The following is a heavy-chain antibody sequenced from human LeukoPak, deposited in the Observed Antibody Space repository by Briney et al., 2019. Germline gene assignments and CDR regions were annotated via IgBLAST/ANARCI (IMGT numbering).Heavy chain of an antibody. V-gene: IGHV4-30-2*01. CDR1: GGSIRSGGYS. CDR2: IYHSGST. CDR3: ARGVYSGYDFGFDY. D-gene: IGHD5-12*01. Sequence: SQTLSLTCAVAGGSIRSGGYSWSWIRQPPGEGLEWIGYIYHSGSTYYNPSLKSRVTISVDRSKNQFSLKLSSVTAADTAVYYCARGVYSGYDFGFDYWGQGTLVTVSS. J-gene: IGHJ4*02.